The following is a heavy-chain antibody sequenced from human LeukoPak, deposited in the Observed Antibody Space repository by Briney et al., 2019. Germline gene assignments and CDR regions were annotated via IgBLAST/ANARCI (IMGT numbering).Heavy chain of an antibody. D-gene: IGHD6-19*01. J-gene: IGHJ5*02. V-gene: IGHV4-39*07. CDR3: ARIRRAVAGGFDP. CDR2: IYYSGST. Sequence: KPSETLSLTCTVSGGSISSSSYYWGWIRQPPGKGLEWIGSIYYSGSTYYNPSLKSRVTISVDTSKNQFSLKLSSVTAADTAVYYCARIRRAVAGGFDPWGQGTLVTVSS. CDR1: GGSISSSSYY.